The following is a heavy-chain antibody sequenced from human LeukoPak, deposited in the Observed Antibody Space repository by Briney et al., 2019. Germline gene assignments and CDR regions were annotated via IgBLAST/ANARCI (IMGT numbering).Heavy chain of an antibody. Sequence: GGSLRLSCAASGFTFSSYGMHWVRQAPGKGLEWVAVISYDGSNKYYADSVKGRFTISRDNSKNTLYLQMNSLRAEDTAVYYCAKGHAFDIWGQGTMVTVPS. CDR3: AKGHAFDI. CDR1: GFTFSSYG. CDR2: ISYDGSNK. J-gene: IGHJ3*02. V-gene: IGHV3-30*18.